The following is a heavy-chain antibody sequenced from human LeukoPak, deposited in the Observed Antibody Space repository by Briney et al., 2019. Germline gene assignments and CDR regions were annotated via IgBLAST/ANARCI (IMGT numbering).Heavy chain of an antibody. V-gene: IGHV4-39*07. Sequence: SETLSLTCTVSGGSISSSSYYWGWIRQPPGKGLEWIRSIYYSGSTYYNPSLKSRVTISVDTSKNQFSLKLSSVTAADTAVYYCARYCSSTSCYWNAFDIWGQGTMVTVSS. CDR3: ARYCSSTSCYWNAFDI. CDR2: IYYSGST. CDR1: GGSISSSSYY. J-gene: IGHJ3*02. D-gene: IGHD2-2*01.